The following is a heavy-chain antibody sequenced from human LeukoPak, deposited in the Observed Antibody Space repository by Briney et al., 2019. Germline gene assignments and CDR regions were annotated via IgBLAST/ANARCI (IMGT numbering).Heavy chain of an antibody. V-gene: IGHV3-21*01. CDR3: ARVPQGGWLPYFDY. CDR1: GFTFSNYW. CDR2: ISSSSSYI. D-gene: IGHD6-19*01. Sequence: PGGSLRLSCAASGFTFSNYWMHWVRQAPGKGLEWVSPISSSSSYIYYADSVKGRFTISRDNAKNSLYLQMNSLRAEDTAVYYCARVPQGGWLPYFDYWGQGTLVTVSS. J-gene: IGHJ4*02.